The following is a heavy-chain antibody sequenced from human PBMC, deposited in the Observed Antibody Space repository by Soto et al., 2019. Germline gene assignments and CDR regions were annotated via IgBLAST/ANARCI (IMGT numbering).Heavy chain of an antibody. CDR3: AKGVEGYVVSSFDS. CDR1: GFIFSDYA. V-gene: IGHV3-23*01. D-gene: IGHD5-12*01. CDR2: ITSSGRST. Sequence: EVQLLESGGGGVQPGGSLRLSCAASGFIFSDYAMTWVRQTPGKGLEWVSAITSSGRSTYFADSLKGRITISRDNSKNRRSLQMDSLRVEDTAIYYWAKGVEGYVVSSFDSWGQGALVTVSS. J-gene: IGHJ4*02.